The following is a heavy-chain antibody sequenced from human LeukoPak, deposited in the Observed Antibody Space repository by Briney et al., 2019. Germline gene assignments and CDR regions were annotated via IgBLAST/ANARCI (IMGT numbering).Heavy chain of an antibody. CDR1: GFTFSPSW. V-gene: IGHV3-74*01. CDR3: ARDGSAYNFDY. CDR2: INNDGSYI. Sequence: GGFLRLSCAASGFTFSPSWMHWVRQAPGKGLEWVSRINNDGSYINYADSVKGRFTISRDNAKNTLNLQMNSLRAEDTAVYFCARDGSAYNFDYWGQGVLVTVSS. D-gene: IGHD5-24*01. J-gene: IGHJ4*02.